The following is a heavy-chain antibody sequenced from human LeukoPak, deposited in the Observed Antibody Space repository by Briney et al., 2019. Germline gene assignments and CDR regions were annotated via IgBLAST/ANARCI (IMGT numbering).Heavy chain of an antibody. V-gene: IGHV1-8*02. Sequence: GASVKVSCKASGGTFSSYTISWVRQATGQGLEWMGWMNPNSGNTGYAQRFQGRVTMTRNTSISTAYMELSSLRSEDTAVYYCATNHGDIDYWGQGTLVTVSS. CDR3: ATNHGDIDY. CDR2: MNPNSGNT. J-gene: IGHJ4*02. D-gene: IGHD4-17*01. CDR1: GGTFSSYT.